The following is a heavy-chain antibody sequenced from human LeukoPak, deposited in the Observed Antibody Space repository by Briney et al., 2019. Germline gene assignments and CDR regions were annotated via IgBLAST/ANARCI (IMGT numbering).Heavy chain of an antibody. CDR1: GFTFSSDS. Sequence: GGSLRPSCAASGFTFSSDSMNWVRQAPGKGLEWVSSISSSSSYIYYADSVKGRFTISRDNAKNSLYLQMNSLRAEDTAVYYCARDRKYGSGSYSAFDIWGQGTMVTVSS. CDR3: ARDRKYGSGSYSAFDI. J-gene: IGHJ3*02. D-gene: IGHD3-10*01. V-gene: IGHV3-21*01. CDR2: ISSSSSYI.